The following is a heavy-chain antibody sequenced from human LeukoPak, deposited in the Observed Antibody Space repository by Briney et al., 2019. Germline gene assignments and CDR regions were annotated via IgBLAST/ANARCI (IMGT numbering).Heavy chain of an antibody. J-gene: IGHJ4*02. CDR3: ARESRRISPFAYYFDY. V-gene: IGHV1-69*13. CDR2: IIPIFGTA. Sequence: GASVKVSCKASGGTFSSYAISWVRQAPGQGLEWMGGIIPIFGTANYAQKFQGRVTITADESTSTAYMELSSLRSEDTAVYYCARESRRISPFAYYFDYWGQGTLVTVSS. D-gene: IGHD2/OR15-2a*01. CDR1: GGTFSSYA.